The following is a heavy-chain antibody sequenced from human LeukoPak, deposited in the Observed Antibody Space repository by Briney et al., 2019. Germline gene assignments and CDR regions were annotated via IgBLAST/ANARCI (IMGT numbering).Heavy chain of an antibody. CDR1: GFTFSNYG. CDR3: ATTQTTPFYFDY. V-gene: IGHV3-33*01. CDR2: IWYDGSRK. Sequence: PGGSLRLSCAASGFTFSNYGIHWVRQAPGKGLEWVAVIWYDGSRKYYADSVKGRFTISRDNSKNTLYLQMNSLRAEDTAVYYCATTQTTPFYFDYWGQGTLVTVSS. J-gene: IGHJ4*02. D-gene: IGHD2-15*01.